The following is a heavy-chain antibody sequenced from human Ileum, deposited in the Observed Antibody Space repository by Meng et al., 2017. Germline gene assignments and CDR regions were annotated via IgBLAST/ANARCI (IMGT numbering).Heavy chain of an antibody. Sequence: QVQLVQSGAEVKKPGASWKVSCKASGYTFTTYGISWVRQAPGQGLEWMGWMNTDKGNTNYAQKFQGRVTMTRDTSTSTAYMELRSLRSDDTAVYYCARGRHCSSTTCYLSDSWGQGTLVTVSS. J-gene: IGHJ4*02. CDR2: MNTDKGNT. CDR3: ARGRHCSSTTCYLSDS. D-gene: IGHD2-2*01. V-gene: IGHV1-18*01. CDR1: GYTFTTYG.